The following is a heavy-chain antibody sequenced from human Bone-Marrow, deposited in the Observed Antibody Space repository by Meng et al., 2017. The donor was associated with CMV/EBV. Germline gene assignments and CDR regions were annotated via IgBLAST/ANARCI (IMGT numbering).Heavy chain of an antibody. Sequence: SVKVSCKASGGTFSSYAISWVRQAPGQGLEWMGGIIPILGIANYAQKFQGRVTITADKSTSTAYMELSSLRSEDTAVYYCARGLVVVPAATTNYYYYGMDVWGQGTTVTVSS. J-gene: IGHJ6*02. CDR1: GGTFSSYA. CDR3: ARGLVVVPAATTNYYYYGMDV. CDR2: IIPILGIA. V-gene: IGHV1-69*10. D-gene: IGHD2-2*01.